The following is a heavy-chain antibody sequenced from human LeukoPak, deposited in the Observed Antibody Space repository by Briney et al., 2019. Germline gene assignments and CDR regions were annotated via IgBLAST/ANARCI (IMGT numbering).Heavy chain of an antibody. CDR3: ARDGTPFDS. CDR1: GFTFRSYW. J-gene: IGHJ4*02. D-gene: IGHD1-26*01. CDR2: IKQDGSEK. Sequence: GGSLRLSCAASGFTFRSYWMSWVRQPPGKGLEWVANIKQDGSEKYYVDSVRGRFTISRDNAKNSVYLQMSSLRVEDTAVYYCARDGTPFDSWGQGTLVTVSS. V-gene: IGHV3-7*01.